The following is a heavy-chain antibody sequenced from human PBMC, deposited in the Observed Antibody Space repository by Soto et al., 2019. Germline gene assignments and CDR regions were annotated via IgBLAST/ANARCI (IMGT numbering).Heavy chain of an antibody. CDR2: IYYAGTT. J-gene: IGHJ4*02. Sequence: PSETLSLTCSVSDGSLSPNYWSWIRQPPGKGLEWIGYIYYAGTTTYHPSLKSRVSISVDTSKNQVSLTLTSVTAADTAVYYCARGWGLVFDYWGQGTLVTVSS. CDR1: DGSLSPNY. V-gene: IGHV4-59*12. D-gene: IGHD2-21*02. CDR3: ARGWGLVFDY.